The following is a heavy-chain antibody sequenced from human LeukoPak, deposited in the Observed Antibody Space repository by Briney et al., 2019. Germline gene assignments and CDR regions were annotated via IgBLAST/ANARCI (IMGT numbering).Heavy chain of an antibody. Sequence: TGGSLRLSCAASGFTFSSYRMNWVRQAPGKGLEWVSSISSSSSYIYYADSVKGRFTISRDNAKNSLYLQMNSLRAEDTAVYYCARGPVHIVVVPAENRGFDYWGQGTLVTVSS. J-gene: IGHJ4*02. CDR2: ISSSSSYI. CDR1: GFTFSSYR. CDR3: ARGPVHIVVVPAENRGFDY. V-gene: IGHV3-21*01. D-gene: IGHD2-2*01.